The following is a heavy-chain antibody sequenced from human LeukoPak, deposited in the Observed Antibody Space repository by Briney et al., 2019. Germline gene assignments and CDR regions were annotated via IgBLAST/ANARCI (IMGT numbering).Heavy chain of an antibody. CDR2: ISSSSTYI. CDR3: ARVLLWFGEALDYGMDV. CDR1: GFTFSSYN. J-gene: IGHJ6*02. D-gene: IGHD3-10*01. V-gene: IGHV3-21*01. Sequence: PGGSLRLSCAASGFTFSSYNMNWVRQAPGKGLEWVSFISSSSTYIYNADSVKGRFTISRDNAKNSLYLQMNSLRVEDTAVYCCARVLLWFGEALDYGMDVWGQGTTVTVSS.